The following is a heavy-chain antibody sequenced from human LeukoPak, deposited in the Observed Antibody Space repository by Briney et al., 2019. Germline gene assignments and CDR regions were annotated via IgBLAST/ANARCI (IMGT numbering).Heavy chain of an antibody. Sequence: SETLSLTCTVSGGSISSYYWSWIRQPAGKGLEWIGRIYTSGSTNYNPSLKSRVTMSVDTSKNQFSLKLSSVTAADTAVYYCARGPDPSYSSSWYTRDDTYYFDYWGQGTLVTVSS. D-gene: IGHD6-13*01. J-gene: IGHJ4*02. CDR1: GGSISSYY. CDR3: ARGPDPSYSSSWYTRDDTYYFDY. CDR2: IYTSGST. V-gene: IGHV4-4*07.